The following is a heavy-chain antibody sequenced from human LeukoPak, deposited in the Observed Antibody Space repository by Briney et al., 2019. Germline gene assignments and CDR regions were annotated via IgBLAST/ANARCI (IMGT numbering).Heavy chain of an antibody. CDR2: ISAYDGHT. D-gene: IGHD3-3*01. V-gene: IGHV1-18*01. CDR1: GYTFNSYG. CDR3: ARGFNDFWSGLDN. Sequence: GASVKVSCKASGYTFNSYGIRWVRQAPGQGLEWMGWISAYDGHTIYAQELQGRVTMTTDTSTSTAYMEVRSLRSDDTAVYYCARGFNDFWSGLDNWGQGTLVTVSS. J-gene: IGHJ4*02.